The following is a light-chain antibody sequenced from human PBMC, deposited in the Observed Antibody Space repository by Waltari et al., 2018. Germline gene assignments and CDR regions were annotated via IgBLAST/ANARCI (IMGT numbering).Light chain of an antibody. CDR3: QQGYMTPRT. V-gene: IGKV1-39*01. J-gene: IGKJ1*01. Sequence: DTQMTQSPSSLSASVGDRVTITCRASQSVRNFLNWYQQEPGKAPKLLIYATSSLQTGVPSRFSGSGSGTDFTLSISSLQPEDFAIYFCQQGYMTPRTFGQGTKVEIK. CDR2: ATS. CDR1: QSVRNF.